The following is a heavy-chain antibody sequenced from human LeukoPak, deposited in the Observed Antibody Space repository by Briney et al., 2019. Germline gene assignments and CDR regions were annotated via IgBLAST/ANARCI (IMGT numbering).Heavy chain of an antibody. CDR3: ARDSLTIFGVVPIDY. Sequence: PSETLSLTCTVSGGSISSYYWSWIRQPAGKGLEWIGRIYTSGSTNYNPSLKCRVTMSVDTSKNQFSLKLSSVTAADTAVYYCARDSLTIFGVVPIDYWGQGTLVTVSS. J-gene: IGHJ4*02. V-gene: IGHV4-4*07. CDR1: GGSISSYY. CDR2: IYTSGST. D-gene: IGHD3-3*01.